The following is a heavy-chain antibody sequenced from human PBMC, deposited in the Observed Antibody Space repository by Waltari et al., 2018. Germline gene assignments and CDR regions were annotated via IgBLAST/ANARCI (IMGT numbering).Heavy chain of an antibody. D-gene: IGHD2-15*01. CDR3: ARDKSDCSGGSCYSYYYYGMDV. CDR2: IIPILGIA. J-gene: IGHJ6*02. V-gene: IGHV1-69*09. CDR1: GGTFSSYA. Sequence: QVQLVQSGAEVKKPGSSVKVSCKASGGTFSSYAISWVRQAPGQGLEWMGRIIPILGIANYAQKFQGRGTSTADKSTSTAYMELSSLRSEDTAVYYCARDKSDCSGGSCYSYYYYGMDVWGQGTTVTVSS.